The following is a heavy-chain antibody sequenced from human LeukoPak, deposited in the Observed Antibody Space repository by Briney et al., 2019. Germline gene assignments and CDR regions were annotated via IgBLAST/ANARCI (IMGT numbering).Heavy chain of an antibody. Sequence: PGGSLRLSCAASGFTFSSYAMSWVRQAPGKGLEWVSAISGSGSSTYYADSVKGGFTVSRDNSKDTLYLQMNSLRAEDTAVYYCARVLSGSWDWFDPWGQGTLVTVSS. V-gene: IGHV3-23*01. J-gene: IGHJ5*02. CDR2: ISGSGSST. CDR3: ARVLSGSWDWFDP. D-gene: IGHD3-22*01. CDR1: GFTFSSYA.